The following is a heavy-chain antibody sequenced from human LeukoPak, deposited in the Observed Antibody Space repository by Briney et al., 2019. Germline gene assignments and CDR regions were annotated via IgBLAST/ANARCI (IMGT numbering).Heavy chain of an antibody. CDR1: GFTFSSYA. CDR2: IGGSDGST. J-gene: IGHJ4*02. V-gene: IGHV3-23*01. CDR3: AKVLYRACIGYCSGGSLYYFDY. D-gene: IGHD2-15*01. Sequence: GGSLRLSCAASGFTFSSYAMGWVRQAPGEGLEWVSIIGGSDGSTYYADSVRGRFIISRDNSKNTLYLQMNSLRAEDTAVYYCAKVLYRACIGYCSGGSLYYFDYWGQGTLVTVSS.